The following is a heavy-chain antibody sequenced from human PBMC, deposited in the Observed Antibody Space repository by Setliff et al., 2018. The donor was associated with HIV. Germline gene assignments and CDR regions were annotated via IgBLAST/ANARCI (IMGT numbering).Heavy chain of an antibody. CDR1: GGSFSGYD. J-gene: IGHJ3*01. V-gene: IGHV4-34*01. CDR2: INHSGST. D-gene: IGHD7-27*01. Sequence: PSETLSLTCAVYGGSFSGYDWSWIRQPPGKGLEWIGEINHSGSTNYNPSLKSRVTMSLDTSKNQFSLNVSSVTAADTAVYYCARGWGHDGFDFWGQGTMVTVSS. CDR3: ARGWGHDGFDF.